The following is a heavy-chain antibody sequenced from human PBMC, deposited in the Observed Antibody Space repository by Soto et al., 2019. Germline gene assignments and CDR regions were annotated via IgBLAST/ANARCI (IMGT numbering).Heavy chain of an antibody. CDR2: ISYDGSNK. V-gene: IGHV3-30*04. CDR3: ERDRLNYYYYYGMDV. D-gene: IGHD6-25*01. Sequence: PGGSLRLSCAASEFPFSSYAMHWVRQAPGKGLEWVAVISYDGSNKYYADSVKGRFTISRDNSKNTLYLQMNSLRAEDTAVYYCERDRLNYYYYYGMDVWGQGTTVTGSS. J-gene: IGHJ6*02. CDR1: EFPFSSYA.